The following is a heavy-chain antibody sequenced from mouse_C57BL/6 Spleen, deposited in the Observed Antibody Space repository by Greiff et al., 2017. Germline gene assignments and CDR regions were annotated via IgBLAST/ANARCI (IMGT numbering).Heavy chain of an antibody. CDR3: ARPYSNYGYFDV. D-gene: IGHD2-5*01. CDR1: GYTFTSYG. CDR2: IYPRSGNT. Sequence: QVQLQQSGAELARPGASVKLSCKASGYTFTSYGISWVKQRTGQGLEWIGEIYPRSGNTYYNEKFKGKATLTADKSSSTAYMELRILTSEDSAVYFCARPYSNYGYFDVWGTGTTVTVSS. J-gene: IGHJ1*03. V-gene: IGHV1-81*01.